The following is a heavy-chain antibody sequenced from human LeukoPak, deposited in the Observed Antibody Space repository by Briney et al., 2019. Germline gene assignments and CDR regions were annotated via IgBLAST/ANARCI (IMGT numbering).Heavy chain of an antibody. V-gene: IGHV3-30-3*01. D-gene: IGHD5-18*01. J-gene: IGHJ6*02. CDR1: GFTFSSYA. CDR2: ISYDGSNK. Sequence: GGSLRLSCAASGFTFSSYAMHWVRQAPGKGLEWVAVISYDGSNKYYADSVKGRFTISRDNSKNTLYLQMNSLRAEDTAVYYCAKVRVGGYSYGYHYYYGMDVWGQGTTVTVSS. CDR3: AKVRVGGYSYGYHYYYGMDV.